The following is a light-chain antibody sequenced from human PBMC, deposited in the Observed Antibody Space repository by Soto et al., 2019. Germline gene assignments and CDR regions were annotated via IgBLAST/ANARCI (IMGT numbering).Light chain of an antibody. CDR1: TSNIENNY. CDR3: CSYAASYTLL. CDR2: DVS. Sequence: QSVLTQPPSVSAAPGQKVTISCSGSTSNIENNYVSWYQQLPGTAPKLMIYDVSKRPSGVPDRFSGSKSGYTASLTISGLQADDEADYYCCSYAASYTLLFGGGTKLTVL. V-gene: IGLV2-11*02. J-gene: IGLJ2*01.